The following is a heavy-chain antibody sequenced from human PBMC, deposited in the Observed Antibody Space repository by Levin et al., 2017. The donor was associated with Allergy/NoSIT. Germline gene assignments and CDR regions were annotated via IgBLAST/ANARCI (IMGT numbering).Heavy chain of an antibody. CDR3: AGDIIRGASDFDS. CDR2: IEDDGDKK. CDR1: GFTFSRYW. D-gene: IGHD3-10*01. V-gene: IGHV3-7*01. J-gene: IGHJ4*02. Sequence: GESLKISCVASGFTFSRYWMSWVRQAPGQGLEWVANIEDDGDKKNYVDSVKGRFTISRDNARNSLYLQMNSLRAEDTAVYFCAGDIIRGASDFDSWGQGTLVTVSS.